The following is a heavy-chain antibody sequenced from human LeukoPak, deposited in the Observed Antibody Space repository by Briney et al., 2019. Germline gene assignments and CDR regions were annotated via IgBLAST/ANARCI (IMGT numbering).Heavy chain of an antibody. CDR2: IYSGGST. CDR3: ARDLRPDYYYMDV. Sequence: PGGSLRLSCAASGFTFSSYGMNWVRQAPGKGLEWVSVIYSGGSTYYADSVKGRFTISRDNSKDTLYLQMNSLRAEDTAVYYCARDLRPDYYYMDVWGKGTTVTVSS. CDR1: GFTFSSYG. J-gene: IGHJ6*03. V-gene: IGHV3-66*02.